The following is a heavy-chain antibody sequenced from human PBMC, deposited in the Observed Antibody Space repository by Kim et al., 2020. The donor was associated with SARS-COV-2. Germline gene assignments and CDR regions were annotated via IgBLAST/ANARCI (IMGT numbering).Heavy chain of an antibody. V-gene: IGHV3-23*01. CDR2: ISSSGGRS. CDR1: GFIFSNYA. CDR3: AKTWILVTEPDY. Sequence: GGSLRLSCAASGFIFSNYAMSWVRQAPGKGLEWVSAISSSGGRSYYADTVKGRFTISRDNPKNTLYLQMNSLRADDTAMYYCAKTWILVTEPDYWGQGTLVTVSS. J-gene: IGHJ4*02. D-gene: IGHD2-8*02.